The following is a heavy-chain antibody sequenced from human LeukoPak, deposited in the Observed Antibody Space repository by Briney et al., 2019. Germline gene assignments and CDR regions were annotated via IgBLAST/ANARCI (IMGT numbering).Heavy chain of an antibody. Sequence: GGSLRLSCAASGFTFSDHYMDWVRQAPGKGLEWVGRIRNKSNSYTTEYAASVKGRFTISRDDSKNSLYLQMNSLKCEDTAVYYCAREWDSGSYYLGYFDYWGQGTLVTVST. J-gene: IGHJ4*02. D-gene: IGHD1-26*01. CDR2: IRNKSNSYTT. CDR1: GFTFSDHY. V-gene: IGHV3-72*01. CDR3: AREWDSGSYYLGYFDY.